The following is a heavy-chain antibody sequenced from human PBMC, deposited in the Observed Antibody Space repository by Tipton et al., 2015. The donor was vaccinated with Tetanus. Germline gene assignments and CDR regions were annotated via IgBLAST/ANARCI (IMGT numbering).Heavy chain of an antibody. Sequence: SLRLSCVGSGFTFSTYWMHWVRQAPGKGLMWVSRINGHGTNTAYADSVKGRFTISRDNAKNTLYLQMNSLRAEDTAVYYCARDSPDILLVPAVWGQGSLVTVSS. V-gene: IGHV3-74*01. CDR3: ARDSPDILLVPAV. J-gene: IGHJ4*02. D-gene: IGHD2-2*01. CDR1: GFTFSTYW. CDR2: INGHGTNT.